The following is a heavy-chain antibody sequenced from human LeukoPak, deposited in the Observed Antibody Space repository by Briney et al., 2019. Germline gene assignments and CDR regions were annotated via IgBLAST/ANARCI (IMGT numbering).Heavy chain of an antibody. CDR3: ARHTISDY. CDR1: GYSFSSYW. V-gene: IGHV5-10-1*01. CDR2: IDPSDSYT. J-gene: IGHJ4*02. Sequence: GESLKISCKGSGYSFSSYWINWVRQMPGKGLEWMGRIDPSDSYTNYNPSFQGQVTITADKSISTAYQPWSRLMASDTAMYYCARHTISDYWGQGTQVTVSS. D-gene: IGHD3-10*01.